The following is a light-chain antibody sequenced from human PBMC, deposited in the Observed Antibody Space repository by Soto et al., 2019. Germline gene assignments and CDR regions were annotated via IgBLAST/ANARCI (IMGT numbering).Light chain of an antibody. CDR3: SSYTSSSTLV. Sequence: QSALTQPASVSGSPGQSITISCTGTSSDVGGYNYVSWYQQHPGKAPKLMIYEVSNRPSGVSNRFSGSKSGNTASLTISGLQAWDEADYYFSSYTSSSTLVFGTGTKLTVL. CDR2: EVS. CDR1: SSDVGGYNY. J-gene: IGLJ1*01. V-gene: IGLV2-14*01.